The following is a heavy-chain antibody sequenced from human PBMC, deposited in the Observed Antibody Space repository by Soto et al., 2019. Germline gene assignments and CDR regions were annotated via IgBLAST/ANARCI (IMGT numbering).Heavy chain of an antibody. J-gene: IGHJ3*02. CDR2: ISGGGDGT. V-gene: IGHV3-23*01. CDR3: AKKGLGSLATYCSTGDCHYAFDI. D-gene: IGHD2-15*01. CDR1: GFTFGNYA. Sequence: EVQLLESGGGLVQPGGSLRLSCAASGFTFGNYAMIWVRQAPGKGLEWVSTISGGGDGTYYADSVRGRFTISREKSRNTVYLQMNSLRAVDTAVYYCAKKGLGSLATYCSTGDCHYAFDIWGQGTMVTVSS.